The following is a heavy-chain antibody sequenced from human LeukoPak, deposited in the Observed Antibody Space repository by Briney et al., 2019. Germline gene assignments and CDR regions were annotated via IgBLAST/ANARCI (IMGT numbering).Heavy chain of an antibody. CDR3: ASTLSGYSYGYGYYYYYMDV. V-gene: IGHV4-34*01. CDR1: GGSFSGYY. D-gene: IGHD5-18*01. Sequence: SETLSLTCAVYGGSFSGYYWSWIRQPPGKGLERIGEINHSGSTNYNPSLKSRVTISVDTSKNQFSLKLSSVTAADTAVYYCASTLSGYSYGYGYYYYYMDVWGKGTTVTVSS. J-gene: IGHJ6*03. CDR2: INHSGST.